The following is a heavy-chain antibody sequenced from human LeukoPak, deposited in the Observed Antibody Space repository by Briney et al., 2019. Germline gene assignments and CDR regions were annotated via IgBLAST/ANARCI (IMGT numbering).Heavy chain of an antibody. CDR3: HPLAYTSN. CDR2: VKPDGNS. D-gene: IGHD6-19*01. CDR1: GFTSDFTFSSRW. J-gene: IGHJ4*02. V-gene: IGHV3-74*01. Sequence: GGSLRLSCAVSGFTSDFTFSSRWMHWVRYSPGQGLAWVAVVKPDGNSNYAASVKGRFTVSRDNAKNTLYLQMNNLRVEDTALYFCHPLAYTSNWGQGTLVTVSS.